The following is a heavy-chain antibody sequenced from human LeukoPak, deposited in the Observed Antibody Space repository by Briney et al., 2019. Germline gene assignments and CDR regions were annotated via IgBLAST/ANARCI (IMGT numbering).Heavy chain of an antibody. CDR3: AKGSYYDSSGSFYFDY. V-gene: IGHV3-23*01. Sequence: GGSLRLSCAASGFTFSSYAMSWVRQAPGKGLEWVSGISGSGDNTYYADSVKGRLTISRDNSKNTLYVQVNSLGTEDTAAYYCAKGSYYDSSGSFYFDYWGQGTLVTVSS. CDR1: GFTFSSYA. CDR2: ISGSGDNT. D-gene: IGHD3-22*01. J-gene: IGHJ4*02.